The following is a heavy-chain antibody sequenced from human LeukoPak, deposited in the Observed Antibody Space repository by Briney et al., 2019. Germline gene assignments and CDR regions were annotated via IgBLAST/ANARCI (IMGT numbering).Heavy chain of an antibody. CDR2: IFYSGNT. CDR3: ARLNYGSGSFFYYYYYGMDV. D-gene: IGHD3-10*01. CDR1: GGSISSYY. V-gene: IGHV4-59*01. J-gene: IGHJ6*02. Sequence: SETLSLTCIVSGGSISSYYWNWIRQPPGKGLEWIGFIFYSGNTNFNPSLKSRVTISVDTSKNQFSLRLSSVTTADTAVYYCARLNYGSGSFFYYYYYGMDVWGQGATVTVSS.